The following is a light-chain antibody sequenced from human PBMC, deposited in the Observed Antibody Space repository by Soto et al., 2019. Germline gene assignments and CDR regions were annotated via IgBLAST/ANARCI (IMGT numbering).Light chain of an antibody. CDR3: LRGGNWPLRT. Sequence: VSTQPPATLSLSPGERATLSCMASQSVSSYLAWYPQKPGQAPTLLIYGASNRATGIPARFSGRQSGTDFTLTISGQEPEEFAVDYWLRGGNWPLRTVGGGTKVDIK. V-gene: IGKV3-11*01. CDR2: GAS. CDR1: QSVSSY. J-gene: IGKJ4*01.